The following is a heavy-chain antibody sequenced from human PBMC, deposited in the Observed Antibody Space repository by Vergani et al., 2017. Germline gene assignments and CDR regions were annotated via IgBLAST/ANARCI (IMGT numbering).Heavy chain of an antibody. CDR1: NGSIHNGSYY. V-gene: IGHV4-61*02. Sequence: QVQLQESGPGLVKPSQTLSLTCIVSNGSIHNGSYYWNWIRQPAGKRLEWIGRIYSSGSTKYNPTLKSRVTISIDTTKNQFSLKLTSVTAADTAVYYCARGAVIGTTNRWYWFDPWGQGTLVTVSS. CDR3: ARGAVIGTTNRWYWFDP. CDR2: IYSSGST. D-gene: IGHD1-20*01. J-gene: IGHJ5*02.